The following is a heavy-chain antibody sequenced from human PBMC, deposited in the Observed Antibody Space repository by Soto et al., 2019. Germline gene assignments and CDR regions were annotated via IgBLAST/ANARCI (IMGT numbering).Heavy chain of an antibody. CDR3: AKIRWTISLQEEDAI. CDR1: GGTFGSYA. CDR2: VIPIFGTP. D-gene: IGHD2-15*01. Sequence: QVQLVQSGAEVKKPGSSVKVSCKSSGGTFGSYAISWVRQAPGQGLEWMGGVIPIFGTPHYAQKFHGRVTITADIPTSTAYRELSSLKSADTAVYYCAKIRWTISLQEEDAIWGQGTLVTVSS. J-gene: IGHJ4*02. V-gene: IGHV1-69*06.